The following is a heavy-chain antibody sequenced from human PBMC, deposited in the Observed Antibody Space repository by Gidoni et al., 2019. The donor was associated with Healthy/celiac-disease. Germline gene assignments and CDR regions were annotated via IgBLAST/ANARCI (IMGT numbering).Heavy chain of an antibody. V-gene: IGHV1-46*01. Sequence: VQLVQPGAAVQKPGASVLVSCKASGYTFTSSYMHWVRQAPGQGLEWMGRINPSGGSTSYAQKFKGRVTMTRDTSKSTVYMELSSVRSEDTAVYYCARDSMAYYDDSRGAFDIWGQGTMVTVSS. CDR1: GYTFTSSY. D-gene: IGHD3-22*01. CDR2: INPSGGST. CDR3: ARDSMAYYDDSRGAFDI. J-gene: IGHJ3*02.